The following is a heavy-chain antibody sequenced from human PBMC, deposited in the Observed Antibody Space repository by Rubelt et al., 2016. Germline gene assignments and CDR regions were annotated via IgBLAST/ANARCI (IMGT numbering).Heavy chain of an antibody. CDR3: AKEGYSYGYYFDY. CDR2: IWCDGSNK. CDR1: GFTFSSYG. V-gene: IGHV3-33*06. D-gene: IGHD5-18*01. J-gene: IGHJ4*02. Sequence: QVQLVESGGGVVQPGRSLRLSCAASGFTFSSYGMHWVRQAPGKGLEWVAVIWCDGSNKYYADSVKGRFTISRDNSKNTLYLQMNSLRAEDTAVYYCAKEGYSYGYYFDYWGQGTLVTVSS.